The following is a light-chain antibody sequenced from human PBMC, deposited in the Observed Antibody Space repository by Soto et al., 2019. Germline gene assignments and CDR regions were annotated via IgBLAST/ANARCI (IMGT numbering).Light chain of an antibody. CDR2: GNN. Sequence: QSVLTQPPSVSGAPGQRVTVSCTGSSSNIAAGFDVNWYHQVPGTAPKLLVFGNNNRPSGVPDRFSASRSGTSASLVITGLQAVDEADYYCQSYDSSLNAYVFGTGTKSPS. CDR1: SSNIAAGFD. CDR3: QSYDSSLNAYV. V-gene: IGLV1-40*01. J-gene: IGLJ1*01.